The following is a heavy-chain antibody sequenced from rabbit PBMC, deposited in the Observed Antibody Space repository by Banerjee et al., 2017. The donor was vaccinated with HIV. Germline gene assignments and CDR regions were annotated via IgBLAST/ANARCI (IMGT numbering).Heavy chain of an antibody. V-gene: IGHV1S47*01. CDR1: GFDFSTYG. J-gene: IGHJ4*01. D-gene: IGHD1-1*01. CDR3: VRGASSSGYYSL. CDR2: IDLVFGTT. Sequence: QEQLVESGGGLIQPGGSLKLSCKASGFDFSTYGMSWVRQAPGKGLEWIGYIDLVFGTTYYATWANGRFTISSHNAQNTLYLQLNSLTAADTATYFCVRGASSSGYYSLWGQGTLVTVS.